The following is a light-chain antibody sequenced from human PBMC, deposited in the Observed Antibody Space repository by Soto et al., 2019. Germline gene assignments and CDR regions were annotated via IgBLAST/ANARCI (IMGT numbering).Light chain of an antibody. Sequence: DIQMTQSPSTLSASVGDRVTITCRAGQSISNWLAWYQQKPGKAPNLLIYSASNLQSGVPSRFSGSGSGTDFTLTISSLQPEDFAAYYCQQSYGTPITFGQGTRLEIK. CDR1: QSISNW. V-gene: IGKV1-39*01. CDR3: QQSYGTPIT. J-gene: IGKJ5*01. CDR2: SAS.